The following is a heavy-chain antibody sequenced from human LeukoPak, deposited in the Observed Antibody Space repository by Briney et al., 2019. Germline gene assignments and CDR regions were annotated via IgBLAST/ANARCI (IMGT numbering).Heavy chain of an antibody. D-gene: IGHD3-10*01. CDR2: VSSDGGTK. CDR3: AKEYDSGGYGANFGY. V-gene: IGHV3-30*18. CDR1: KFTFSNYG. Sequence: GGSLRLSCTASKFTFSNYGMQWVRQAPGKGLEWVAVVSSDGGTKYYADSVKGRFTISRDNSRNTMYLQMNSLRAEDTAVYYCAKEYDSGGYGANFGYWGQGTLVTVSS. J-gene: IGHJ4*02.